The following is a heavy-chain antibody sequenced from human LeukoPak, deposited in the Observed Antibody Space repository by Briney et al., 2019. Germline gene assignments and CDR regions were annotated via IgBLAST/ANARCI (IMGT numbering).Heavy chain of an antibody. CDR1: GASVSTSGVA. CDR2: RYYTSKWNT. V-gene: IGHV6-1*01. Sequence: SQTLSLTFAFSGASVSTSGVAWYWVRQSPSRGLEWLGRRYYTSKWNTDYAVSVKSRIVVNPDTSKNQFSLQLNSVTSEDTAVYYCARGRASAFDVWGQGTMVTVSS. J-gene: IGHJ3*01. D-gene: IGHD6-25*01. CDR3: ARGRASAFDV.